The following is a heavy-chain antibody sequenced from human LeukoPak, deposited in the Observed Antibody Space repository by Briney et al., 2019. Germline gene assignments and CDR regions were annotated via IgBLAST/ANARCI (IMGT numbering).Heavy chain of an antibody. D-gene: IGHD6-19*01. J-gene: IGHJ4*02. V-gene: IGHV1-2*02. CDR3: ARVDAYSSGWYYFDY. CDR1: GYTFTGYY. CDR2: INPNSGGT. Sequence: ASVKVSCKASGYTFTGYYMHWVRQAPGQGLEWLGWINPNSGGTKYAQRFQGRVTMTRDTSISTGYMELSRLRSDDTAVYYCARVDAYSSGWYYFDYWGQGTLVTVSS.